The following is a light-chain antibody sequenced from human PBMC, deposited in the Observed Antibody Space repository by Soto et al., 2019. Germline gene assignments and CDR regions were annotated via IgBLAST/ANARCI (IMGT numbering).Light chain of an antibody. CDR2: DTS. CDR3: LLLYPGARV. Sequence: QAVVTQEPSLTVSPGGTVTLTCGSSTGAVTSGHYPSWFQQKPGQAPRTLIYDTSNKQSWTPARFSGSLLGDKAALTLSGAQPEDEADYYCLLLYPGARVFGGGTKVTVL. J-gene: IGLJ3*02. CDR1: TGAVTSGHY. V-gene: IGLV7-46*01.